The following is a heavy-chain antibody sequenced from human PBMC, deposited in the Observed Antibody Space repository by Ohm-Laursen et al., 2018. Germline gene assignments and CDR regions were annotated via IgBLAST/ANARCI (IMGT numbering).Heavy chain of an antibody. CDR2: ISGSGGST. CDR3: VSDPPGSGWSFHN. V-gene: IGHV3-23*01. J-gene: IGHJ4*02. CDR1: GFTFSSYA. D-gene: IGHD6-19*01. Sequence: SLRLSCAVAGFTFSSYAMSWVRQAPGKGLEWVSAISGSGGSTYYADSVKGRFTISRDNSKNTVYLQMSSLTAEDTAVYYCVSDPPGSGWSFHNWGQGTLVTVSS.